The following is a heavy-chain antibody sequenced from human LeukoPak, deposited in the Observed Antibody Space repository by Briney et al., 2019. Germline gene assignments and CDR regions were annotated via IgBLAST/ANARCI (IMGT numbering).Heavy chain of an antibody. CDR3: ARASYYYDSSGYRGGAFDI. Sequence: SETLSLTCTVSGGSISSYYWSWIRQPPGKGLEWIGYIYYSGSTNYNPSLKSRVTISVDTSKNRFSLKLSSVTAADTAVYYCARASYYYDSSGYRGGAFDIWGQGTMVTVSS. CDR1: GGSISSYY. V-gene: IGHV4-59*01. J-gene: IGHJ3*02. D-gene: IGHD3-22*01. CDR2: IYYSGST.